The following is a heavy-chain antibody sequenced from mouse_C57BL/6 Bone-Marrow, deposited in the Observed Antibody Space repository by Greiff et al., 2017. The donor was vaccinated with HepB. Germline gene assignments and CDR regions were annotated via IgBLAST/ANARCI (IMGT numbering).Heavy chain of an antibody. D-gene: IGHD1-1*02. CDR3: ARDAGDYAGAMDY. CDR1: GFTFSDFY. J-gene: IGHJ4*01. V-gene: IGHV7-1*01. Sequence: EVKLVESGGGLVQSGRSLRLSCATSGFTFSDFYMEWVRQAPGKGLEWIAASRNKANDYTTEYSASVKGRFIVSRDTSQSILYLQMNTLRAEDTAIYYCARDAGDYAGAMDYWGQGTSVTVSS. CDR2: SRNKANDYTT.